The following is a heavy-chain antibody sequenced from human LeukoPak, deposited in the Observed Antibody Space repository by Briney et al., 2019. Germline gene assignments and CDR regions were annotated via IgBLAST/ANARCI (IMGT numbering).Heavy chain of an antibody. J-gene: IGHJ6*02. V-gene: IGHV1-69*13. CDR2: IIPIFGTA. CDR3: ATVGGSGSYYYYYGMDV. Sequence: SVKVSCKVSGGTFSSYAISWVRQAPGQGLEWMGGIIPIFGTANYAQKFQGRVTITADESTSTAYMELSSLRSEDTAVYYCATVGGSGSYYYYYGMDVWGQGTTVTVSS. D-gene: IGHD3-10*01. CDR1: GGTFSSYA.